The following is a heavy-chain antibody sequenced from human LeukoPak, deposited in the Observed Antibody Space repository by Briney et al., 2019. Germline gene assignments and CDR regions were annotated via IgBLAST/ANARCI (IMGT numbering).Heavy chain of an antibody. CDR1: GFTFSSYW. CDR2: IKQDGSEK. V-gene: IGHV3-7*01. CDR3: ARGGGRNTAMVWALDY. J-gene: IGHJ4*02. D-gene: IGHD5-18*01. Sequence: GGSLRLSCAASGFTFSSYWMSWVRQAPGKGLEWVANIKQDGSEKYYVDSVKGRFTISRDNSKNTLFLQMGSLRDEDMAVYYCARGGGRNTAMVWALDYWGQGTLVTVSS.